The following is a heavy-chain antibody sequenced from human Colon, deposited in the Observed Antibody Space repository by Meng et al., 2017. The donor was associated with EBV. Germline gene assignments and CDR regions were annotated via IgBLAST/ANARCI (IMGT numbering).Heavy chain of an antibody. Sequence: QVKLQESGPVLVKPSETLSLTGAVSGGSISSVYWWTWVRQSPGKGLEWIGEIYHSGSTNYNPSLKSRVTISVDKSKNQFSLKLTSVTAADTAVYYCARGGYYSFDYWGQRTLVTVSS. J-gene: IGHJ4*02. D-gene: IGHD5-18*01. V-gene: IGHV4-4*02. CDR2: IYHSGST. CDR1: GGSISSVYW. CDR3: ARGGYYSFDY.